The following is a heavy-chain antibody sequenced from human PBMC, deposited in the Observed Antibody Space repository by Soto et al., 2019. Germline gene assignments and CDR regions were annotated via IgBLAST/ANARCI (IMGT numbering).Heavy chain of an antibody. J-gene: IGHJ4*02. D-gene: IGHD6-13*01. CDR1: GFSLTTSGVG. CDR2: IYWNDVK. V-gene: IGHV2-5*01. CDR3: AHSAIYTSTWFYSDQ. Sequence: SGTTLVNPSHTLTVTCTFSGFSLTTSGVGVGWIRQPPGKALEWLALIYWNDVKRYSPSLKSRLTITKDTSKNQVVLTVTNMDPVDTDTYSCAHSAIYTSTWFYSDQWGKGTLVTVSS.